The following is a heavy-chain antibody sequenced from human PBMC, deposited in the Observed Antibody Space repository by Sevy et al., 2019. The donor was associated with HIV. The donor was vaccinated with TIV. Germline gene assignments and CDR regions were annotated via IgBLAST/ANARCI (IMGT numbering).Heavy chain of an antibody. V-gene: IGHV4-34*01. CDR1: GGSFSGYY. J-gene: IGHJ4*02. Sequence: SETLSLTCAVYGGSFSGYYWSWIRQPPGKGLEWIGEINHSGSTNYNPSLKSRVTISVDTSKNQFSLKRSSVTAADTAVYYCARAQRGRAFDYWGQGTLVTVSS. CDR2: INHSGST. D-gene: IGHD3-16*01. CDR3: ARAQRGRAFDY.